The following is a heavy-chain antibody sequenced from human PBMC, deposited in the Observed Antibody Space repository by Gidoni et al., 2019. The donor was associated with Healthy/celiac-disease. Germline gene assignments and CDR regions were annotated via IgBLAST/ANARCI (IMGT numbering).Heavy chain of an antibody. D-gene: IGHD3-10*01. V-gene: IGHV3-23*01. CDR3: AKNRGYYGSGRLFDY. J-gene: IGHJ4*02. CDR2: ISGSGGST. Sequence: AASGFTFSSYAMSWVRQAPGKGLEWVSAISGSGGSTYYADSVKGRFTISRDNSKNTLYLQMNSLRAEDTAVYYCAKNRGYYGSGRLFDYWGQGTLVTVSS. CDR1: GFTFSSYA.